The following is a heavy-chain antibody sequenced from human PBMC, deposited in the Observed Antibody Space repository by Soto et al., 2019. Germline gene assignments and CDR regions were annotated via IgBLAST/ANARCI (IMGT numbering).Heavy chain of an antibody. CDR2: IYYSGST. CDR3: ARGKSRVTTRHYYYYMDV. D-gene: IGHD4-17*01. CDR1: GGSISSGGYY. J-gene: IGHJ6*03. Sequence: SETLSLTCTVSGGSISSGGYYWSWIRQHPGKGLEWIGYIYYSGSTYYNPSLKSRVTISVDTSRNQFSLKLSSVTAADTAVYYCARGKSRVTTRHYYYYMDVWGKGTTVTVSS. V-gene: IGHV4-31*02.